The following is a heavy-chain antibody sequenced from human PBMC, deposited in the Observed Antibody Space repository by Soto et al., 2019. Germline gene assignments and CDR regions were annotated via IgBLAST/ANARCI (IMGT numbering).Heavy chain of an antibody. Sequence: ASVKVSCKASGYTFTGYYMHWVRQAPGQGLEWMGWINPNSGGTNYAQKFQGWVTMTMDTSISTAYMELSRLRSDDTAVYYCARSPDERAGELTVLDYWGQGTLVTVSS. V-gene: IGHV1-2*04. J-gene: IGHJ4*02. CDR1: GYTFTGYY. CDR3: ARSPDERAGELTVLDY. D-gene: IGHD3-16*01. CDR2: INPNSGGT.